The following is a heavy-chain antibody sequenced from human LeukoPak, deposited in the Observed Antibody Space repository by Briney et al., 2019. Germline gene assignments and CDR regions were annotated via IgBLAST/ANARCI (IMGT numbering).Heavy chain of an antibody. J-gene: IGHJ4*02. V-gene: IGHV3-11*06. D-gene: IGHD3-10*01. CDR3: ARAGGVHTYGNYFDY. CDR1: GFTFTDYY. Sequence: GGSLRLSCTTSGFTFTDYYMSWIRLAPGKGLEWVSYITTRSSYTNYADSVKGRFTISRDNAKNSLFLQMDGLRAEDTAVYYCARAGGVHTYGNYFDYWAREPWSPSPQ. CDR2: ITTRSSYT.